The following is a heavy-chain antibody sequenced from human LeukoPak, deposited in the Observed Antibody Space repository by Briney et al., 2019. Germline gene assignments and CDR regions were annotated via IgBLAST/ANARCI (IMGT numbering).Heavy chain of an antibody. J-gene: IGHJ6*03. Sequence: HPGGSLRLSCAASGFTFSTYTMHWVRQAPGKGLQWISYISTSSSAIDYADSVKGRFTVSRDNAKNSLYLQMSSLRAEDTAVYYCAKECSGGDCYDYYNYMDVWGKGTTVTVSS. CDR2: ISTSSSAI. CDR1: GFTFSTYT. CDR3: AKECSGGDCYDYYNYMDV. D-gene: IGHD2-21*02. V-gene: IGHV3-48*01.